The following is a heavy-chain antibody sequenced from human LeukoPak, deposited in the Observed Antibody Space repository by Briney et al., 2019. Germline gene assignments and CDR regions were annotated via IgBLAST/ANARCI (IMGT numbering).Heavy chain of an antibody. J-gene: IGHJ4*02. D-gene: IGHD3-10*01. Sequence: PSETLSLTCSVSGGSISSYYWSWIRQPPGKGLEWIGYISYSGSTKYNPSLKSRVTISVDTSKNQFSLKLSSVTAADTAVYYCARTLYYYGSGSYHDYFDYWGQGNLVTVSS. CDR1: GGSISSYY. CDR2: ISYSGST. V-gene: IGHV4-59*01. CDR3: ARTLYYYGSGSYHDYFDY.